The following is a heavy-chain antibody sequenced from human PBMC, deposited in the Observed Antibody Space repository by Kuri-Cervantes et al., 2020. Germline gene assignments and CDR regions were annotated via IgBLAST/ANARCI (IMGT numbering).Heavy chain of an antibody. Sequence: SVKVSCKASGGTFSRYGINWVRQAPGQGLEWMGGIIPILDAANYAQKFQGRVTITTDESTSTAYMELSSLRSEDTAVYYCARARGITYPGNYYFDYWGQGTLVTVSS. CDR1: GGTFSRYG. V-gene: IGHV1-69*05. CDR3: ARARGITYPGNYYFDY. CDR2: IIPILDAA. D-gene: IGHD1-20*01. J-gene: IGHJ4*02.